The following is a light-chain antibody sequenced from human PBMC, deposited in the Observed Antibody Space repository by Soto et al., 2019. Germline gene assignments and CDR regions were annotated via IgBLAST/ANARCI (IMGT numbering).Light chain of an antibody. CDR3: QQRSNWPPYT. CDR2: DAS. J-gene: IGKJ2*01. V-gene: IGKV3-11*01. CDR1: QSVSSY. Sequence: EIVLTQSPATLSWSPGERATFSCGASQSVSSYLAWYQKKPGQAPRLLIYDASNRATGIPSRFSGSGSGTDFTLTISSLEPEDFAVYYCQQRSNWPPYTFGQGTKLEIK.